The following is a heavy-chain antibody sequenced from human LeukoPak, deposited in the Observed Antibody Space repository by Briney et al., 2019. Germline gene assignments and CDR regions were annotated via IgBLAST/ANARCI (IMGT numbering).Heavy chain of an antibody. Sequence: SETLSLTCAVYGGSFSGYYWSWIRQPPGKGLEWIGEINHSGSTNYIPSLKSRVTISVDTSKNQFSLKLSSVTAADTAVYYCARRREEMAAITESNWLAPWGQGTLVTVSS. V-gene: IGHV4-34*01. CDR2: INHSGST. CDR3: ARRREEMAAITESNWLAP. CDR1: GGSFSGYY. J-gene: IGHJ5*02. D-gene: IGHD5-24*01.